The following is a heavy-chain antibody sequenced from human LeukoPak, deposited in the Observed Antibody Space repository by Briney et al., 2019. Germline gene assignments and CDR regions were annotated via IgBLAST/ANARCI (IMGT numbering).Heavy chain of an antibody. CDR3: AGGRTRYYFDY. Sequence: GGSLRLSCAASGFTFSSYSMNWVRQAPGKGLEWVSSISSSSSYIYYADSVKGRFTISRDNAKNSLYPQMNSLRAEDTAVYYCAGGRTRYYFDYWGQGTLVTVSS. CDR1: GFTFSSYS. V-gene: IGHV3-21*01. J-gene: IGHJ4*02. D-gene: IGHD1-14*01. CDR2: ISSSSSYI.